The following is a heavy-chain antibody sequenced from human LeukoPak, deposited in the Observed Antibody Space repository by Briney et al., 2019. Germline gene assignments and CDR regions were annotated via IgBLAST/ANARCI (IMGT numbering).Heavy chain of an antibody. CDR3: ARSIAAAGALYY. CDR1: GFTFDDYT. CDR2: LSWNGVRT. Sequence: GGSLRLSCAASGFTFDDYTMHWVRQAPGKGLEWVSLLSWNGVRTYYEDSVKGRFTISRDNAKNSLYLQMNSLRAEDTAVYYCARSIAAAGALYYWGQGTMVTVSS. D-gene: IGHD6-13*01. J-gene: IGHJ4*02. V-gene: IGHV3-43*01.